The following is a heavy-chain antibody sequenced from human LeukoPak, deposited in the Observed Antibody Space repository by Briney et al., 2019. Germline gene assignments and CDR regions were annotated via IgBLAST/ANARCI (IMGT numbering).Heavy chain of an antibody. CDR2: IYYSGST. CDR3: ARATNDFWSGYYTHFDY. Sequence: SETLSLTCTASGGSISSYYWSWIRQPPGKGLEWIGYIYYSGSTNYNPSLKSRVTISVDTSKNQFSLKLSSVTAADTAVYYCARATNDFWSGYYTHFDYWGQGTLVTVSS. CDR1: GGSISSYY. D-gene: IGHD3-3*01. V-gene: IGHV4-59*01. J-gene: IGHJ4*02.